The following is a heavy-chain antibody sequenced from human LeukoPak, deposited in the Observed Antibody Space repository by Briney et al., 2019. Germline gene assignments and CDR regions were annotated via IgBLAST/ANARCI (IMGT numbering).Heavy chain of an antibody. CDR2: IKSDGTTT. J-gene: IGHJ1*01. CDR3: ASRYSSGWYVGEYFQH. Sequence: QTGGSLTLSCAASGFTFSSHWMHWVRQAPGKGLVWVSRIKSDGTTTWYADSVKGRFTISRDNAKNTLSMQMNSLRGEDTAVYFCASRYSSGWYVGEYFQHWGQGTLVTVSS. CDR1: GFTFSSHW. D-gene: IGHD6-13*01. V-gene: IGHV3-74*01.